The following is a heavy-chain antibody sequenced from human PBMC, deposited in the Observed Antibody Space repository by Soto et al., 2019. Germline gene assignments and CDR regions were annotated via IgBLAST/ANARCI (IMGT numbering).Heavy chain of an antibody. CDR1: GYTFTSYA. CDR3: ARGIDYYDSSGYYPPYYYYGMDA. J-gene: IGHJ6*02. CDR2: INAGNGNT. V-gene: IGHV1-3*01. Sequence: ASVKVSCKASGYTFTSYAMHWVRQAPGQRLEWMGWINAGNGNTKYSQKFQGRVTITRDTSASTAYMELSSLRSEDTAVYYCARGIDYYDSSGYYPPYYYYGMDAWGQGTTVTVSS. D-gene: IGHD3-22*01.